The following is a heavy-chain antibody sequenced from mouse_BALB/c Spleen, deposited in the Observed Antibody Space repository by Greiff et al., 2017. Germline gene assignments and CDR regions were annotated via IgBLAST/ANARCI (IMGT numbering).Heavy chain of an antibody. CDR3: TRSVYYGNYGDAMDY. CDR2: IDPENGNT. V-gene: IGHV14-1*02. CDR1: GFNITDYY. J-gene: IGHJ4*01. Sequence: EVQLQQSGAELVRPGALVKLSCKASGFNITDYYMHWVKQRPEQGLEWIGWIDPENGNTIYDPKFQGKASITADTSSNTAYLQLSSLTSEDTAVYYCTRSVYYGNYGDAMDYWGQGTSVTVSA. D-gene: IGHD2-1*01.